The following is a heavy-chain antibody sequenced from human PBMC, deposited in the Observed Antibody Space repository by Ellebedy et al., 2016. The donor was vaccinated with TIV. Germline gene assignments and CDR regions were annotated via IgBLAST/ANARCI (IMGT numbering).Heavy chain of an antibody. D-gene: IGHD1-26*01. CDR1: GFTFSSYW. V-gene: IGHV3-7*01. CDR3: VRDKIVGATIFDY. J-gene: IGHJ4*02. CDR2: IKQDGSAK. Sequence: GGSLRLXCAASGFTFSSYWMQWVRQAPGKGLEWVANIKQDGSAKYYVDSVKGRFTISRDNAKNSVYLQMNSLRAEDTAVYYCVRDKIVGATIFDYWGQGTLVTVSS.